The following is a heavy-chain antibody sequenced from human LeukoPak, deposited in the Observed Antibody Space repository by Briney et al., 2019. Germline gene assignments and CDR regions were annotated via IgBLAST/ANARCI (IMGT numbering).Heavy chain of an antibody. CDR1: GFTFEDYA. Sequence: GGSLRLSCAASGFTFEDYAMHWVRQAPGKGLEWVSGISWNSGSIGYADSVKGRFTISRDNAKNSLYLQMNSLRAEDTALYYCAKGGVVVADHFDYWGQGTLVTVSS. J-gene: IGHJ4*02. D-gene: IGHD2-15*01. CDR3: AKGGVVVADHFDY. CDR2: ISWNSGSI. V-gene: IGHV3-9*01.